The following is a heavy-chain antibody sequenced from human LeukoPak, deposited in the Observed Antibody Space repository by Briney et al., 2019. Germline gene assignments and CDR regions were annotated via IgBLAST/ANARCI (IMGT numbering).Heavy chain of an antibody. D-gene: IGHD3-10*01. Sequence: SETLCLTCTVSGGSISSYCWSWIRQPPGKGLGWIGYIYYSGSTNYNPSLKSRVTISVDTSKNQFSLKLSSVTAADTAVYYCARMDSGSYAFDYWGQGTLVTVSS. J-gene: IGHJ4*02. CDR2: IYYSGST. CDR1: GGSISSYC. V-gene: IGHV4-59*08. CDR3: ARMDSGSYAFDY.